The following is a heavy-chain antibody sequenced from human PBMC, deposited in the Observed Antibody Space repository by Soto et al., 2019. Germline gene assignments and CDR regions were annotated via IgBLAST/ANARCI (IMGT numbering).Heavy chain of an antibody. V-gene: IGHV1-18*01. Sequence: QVQLVQSGGEVKQPGASVKVSCKATGYTFINSAIAWVRQAPGQGLEWMGWISPYNVNTNYAQSVQGRVTITTDTSTSTAYMEIRSLRFDDTAVYYCARDQSSGVFDYWGQGTLVTVST. J-gene: IGHJ4*02. D-gene: IGHD3-22*01. CDR2: ISPYNVNT. CDR1: GYTFINSA. CDR3: ARDQSSGVFDY.